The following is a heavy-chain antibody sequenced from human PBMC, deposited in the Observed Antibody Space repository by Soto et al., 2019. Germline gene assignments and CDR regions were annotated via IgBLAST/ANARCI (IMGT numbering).Heavy chain of an antibody. Sequence: SETLSLTCTVSGGSISSYYWSWIRQPPGKGLEWIGYIYYSGSTNYNPSLKSRVTISVDTSKNQFYLKLSSVTAADTAVYYCARTSSIAARTGYNWFDPWGQGTLVTVSS. CDR1: GGSISSYY. CDR3: ARTSSIAARTGYNWFDP. V-gene: IGHV4-59*01. J-gene: IGHJ5*02. CDR2: IYYSGST. D-gene: IGHD6-6*01.